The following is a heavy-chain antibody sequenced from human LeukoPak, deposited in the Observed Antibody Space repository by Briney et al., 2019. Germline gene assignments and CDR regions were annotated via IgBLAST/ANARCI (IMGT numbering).Heavy chain of an antibody. J-gene: IGHJ4*02. D-gene: IGHD3-22*01. CDR3: AREVSEGFDF. CDR2: FGTRSTSV. CDR1: GFTFSGYS. Sequence: PGGSLRLSCTASGFTFSGYSMNWIRQAPGKGLKWVSSFGTRSTSVYHAGSVKGRFAISRDNAKNSLYLQMNSLRAEDTALYYCAREVSEGFDFWGQGTLVTVSS. V-gene: IGHV3-21*01.